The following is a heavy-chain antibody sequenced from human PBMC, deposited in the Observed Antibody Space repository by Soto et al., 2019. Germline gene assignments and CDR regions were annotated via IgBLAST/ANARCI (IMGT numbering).Heavy chain of an antibody. D-gene: IGHD3-3*01. CDR2: IYYSGST. V-gene: IGHV4-39*01. J-gene: IGHJ3*02. CDR1: GGSISSSSYY. CDR3: ASSQTTKYDFWSGYYAAFDI. Sequence: SETLSLTCTVSGGSISSSSYYWGWIRQPPGKGLEWIGSIYYSGSTYYNPSLKSRVTISVDTSKNQFSLKLSSVTAADTAVYYCASSQTTKYDFWSGYYAAFDIWGQGTMVTVSS.